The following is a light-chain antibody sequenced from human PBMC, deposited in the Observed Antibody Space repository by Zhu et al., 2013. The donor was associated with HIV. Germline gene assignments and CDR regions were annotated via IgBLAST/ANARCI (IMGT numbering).Light chain of an antibody. CDR1: QSVSSSY. CDR3: QQYGSSPGWT. CDR2: GAS. Sequence: EIVLTQSPGTLSLSPGERATLSCRASQSVSSSYLAWYQQKPGQAPRLLIYGASSRATGIPDRFSGSGSGTDFTLTISRLEPEDFAVYYCQQYGSSPGWTFGQGTKL. V-gene: IGKV3-20*01. J-gene: IGKJ1*01.